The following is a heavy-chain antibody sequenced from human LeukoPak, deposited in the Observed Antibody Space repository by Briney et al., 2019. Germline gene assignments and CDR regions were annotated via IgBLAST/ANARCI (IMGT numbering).Heavy chain of an antibody. Sequence: GGSLRLSCAASGFTFSSYGMHWVRQAPGKGLEWVAFIRYDGSNKYYADSVKGRFTISRDNSKNTLYLQMNSLRAEDTAVYYCARDSVVGAQYYFDYWGQGTLVTVSS. CDR3: ARDSVVGAQYYFDY. CDR1: GFTFSSYG. J-gene: IGHJ4*02. V-gene: IGHV3-30*02. D-gene: IGHD1-26*01. CDR2: IRYDGSNK.